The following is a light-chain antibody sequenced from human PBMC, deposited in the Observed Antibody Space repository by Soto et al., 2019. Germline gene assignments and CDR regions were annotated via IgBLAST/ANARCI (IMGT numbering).Light chain of an antibody. J-gene: IGKJ1*01. V-gene: IGKV1-5*01. CDR1: QSISSW. Sequence: DIQMTQSPSTLSASVGDRVTITCRASQSISSWLAWYQQKPGKAPKLLIYDASSLESGVPSRFSGSGSGTEFTPTLSSLQSDDFATYYCQQYNSYWTFGQGTKVDIK. CDR2: DAS. CDR3: QQYNSYWT.